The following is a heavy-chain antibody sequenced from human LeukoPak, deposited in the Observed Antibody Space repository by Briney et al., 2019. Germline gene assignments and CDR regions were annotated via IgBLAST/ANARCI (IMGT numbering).Heavy chain of an antibody. Sequence: GGSLRLSCAASGFTFSSYAMHWVRQAPGKGLEWVAVISYDGSNKYYADSVKGRFTISRDNSKNTLYPQMNSLRAEDTAVYYCAREGPGLLWFGEFPGGMDVWGQGTTVTVSS. CDR2: ISYDGSNK. CDR3: AREGPGLLWFGEFPGGMDV. CDR1: GFTFSSYA. D-gene: IGHD3-10*01. J-gene: IGHJ6*02. V-gene: IGHV3-30-3*01.